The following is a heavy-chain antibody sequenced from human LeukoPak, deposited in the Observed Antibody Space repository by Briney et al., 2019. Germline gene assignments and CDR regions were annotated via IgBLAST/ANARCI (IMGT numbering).Heavy chain of an antibody. CDR1: GGSISSGSYY. Sequence: PSETLSLTCTVSGGSISSGSYYWSWIRQPAGKGLEWIGRIYTSGSTDYNPSLKSRVTISVDTSKNQFSLKLSSVTAADTAVYYCARGAAARPRWFDPWGQGTLVTVSS. J-gene: IGHJ5*02. V-gene: IGHV4-61*02. D-gene: IGHD6-6*01. CDR3: ARGAAARPRWFDP. CDR2: IYTSGST.